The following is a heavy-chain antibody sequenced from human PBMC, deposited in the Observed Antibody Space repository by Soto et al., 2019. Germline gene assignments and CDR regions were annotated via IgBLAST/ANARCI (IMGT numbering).Heavy chain of an antibody. CDR1: GFTFSGYA. CDR2: ITGDGHRT. D-gene: IGHD3-22*01. CDR3: AKRDYYDSATFSPLFES. J-gene: IGHJ4*02. Sequence: EVQLLESGGGLVQPGGSLRLSCTASGFTFSGYAMSWVRQSPGKELEWVAAITGDGHRTYYADSVEGRFTISRDNSKKTLFLQMNSLRTEDTAIYHCAKRDYYDSATFSPLFESWRQGVLVTVSS. V-gene: IGHV3-23*01.